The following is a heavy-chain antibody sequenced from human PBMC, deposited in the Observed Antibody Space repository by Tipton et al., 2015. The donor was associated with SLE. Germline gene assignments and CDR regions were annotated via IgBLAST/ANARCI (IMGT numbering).Heavy chain of an antibody. CDR1: GFTFSSYW. CDR3: ARERGEDCSGGSCYYYYGMDV. J-gene: IGHJ6*02. CDR2: ISSSSSYI. D-gene: IGHD2-15*01. V-gene: IGHV3-21*01. Sequence: SLRLSCAASGFTFSSYWMSWVRQAPGKGLEWVSSISSSSSYIYYADSVKGRFTISRDNAKNSLYLQMNSLRAEDTAVYYCARERGEDCSGGSCYYYYGMDVWGQGTTVTVSS.